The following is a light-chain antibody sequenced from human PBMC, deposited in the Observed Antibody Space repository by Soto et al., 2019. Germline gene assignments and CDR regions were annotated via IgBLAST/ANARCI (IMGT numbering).Light chain of an antibody. CDR3: SSYIGVLTVV. CDR2: EVS. J-gene: IGLJ2*01. Sequence: QSALTQPASVSGSPGQSITISCTGTSSDVGGYNYVSWYQQHPGKAPKLIIYEVSNRPSGVSNRFSASKSGNTASLTISGLQAEDEADYYCSSYIGVLTVVFGRGTKVTVL. V-gene: IGLV2-14*01. CDR1: SSDVGGYNY.